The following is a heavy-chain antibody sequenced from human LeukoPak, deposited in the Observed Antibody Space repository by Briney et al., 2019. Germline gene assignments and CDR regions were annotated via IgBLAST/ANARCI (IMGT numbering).Heavy chain of an antibody. CDR1: GGSISSGGYY. J-gene: IGHJ6*01. V-gene: IGHV4-31*03. Sequence: SETLSLTCTVSGGSISSGGYYWSWIRQHPGKGLEWIGHTLYSGGTYYNPSLKSRLTISVDTSKNQLSLKLTSVTAADTAVYYCARDRAGGMDVWGQGTTVTVSS. CDR3: ARDRAGGMDV. CDR2: TLYSGGT. D-gene: IGHD3-10*01.